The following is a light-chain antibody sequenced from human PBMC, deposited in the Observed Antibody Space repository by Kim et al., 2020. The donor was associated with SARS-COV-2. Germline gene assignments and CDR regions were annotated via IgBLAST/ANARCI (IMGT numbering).Light chain of an antibody. J-gene: IGLJ3*02. CDR2: DVS. Sequence: GPSVTVSCTGTSSDVGAYNLVSWYQQLPGKAPKFMIHDVSQRPSGVSNRFSGSKSGNTASLTISGLQAEDEADYYCTSYTKSDTWVFGGGTQLTVL. CDR1: SSDVGAYNL. CDR3: TSYTKSDTWV. V-gene: IGLV2-14*03.